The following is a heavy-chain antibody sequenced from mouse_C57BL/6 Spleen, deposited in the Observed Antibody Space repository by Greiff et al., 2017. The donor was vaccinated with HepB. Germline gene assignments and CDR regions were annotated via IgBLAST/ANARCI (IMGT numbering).Heavy chain of an antibody. Sequence: VQLQQSGAELVKPGASVKISCKASGYAFSSYWMNWVKQRPGKGLEWIGQIYPGDGDTNYNGKFKGKATLTEDKSSSTAYMQLSSLTSEDSAVYFCAREGAYSSSYDYWGQGTTLTVSS. D-gene: IGHD1-1*01. CDR3: AREGAYSSSYDY. CDR1: GYAFSSYW. J-gene: IGHJ2*01. CDR2: IYPGDGDT. V-gene: IGHV1-80*01.